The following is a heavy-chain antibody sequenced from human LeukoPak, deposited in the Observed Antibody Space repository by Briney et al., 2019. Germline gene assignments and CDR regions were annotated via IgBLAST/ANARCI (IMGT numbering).Heavy chain of an antibody. CDR2: IDWDDDK. J-gene: IGHJ4*02. Sequence: SGPALVKPTQPLTLTCTFSGFSLSTSGMRVSWIRQPPGKALEWLARIDWDDDKFYSTSLKTRLTISKDNSKNQVGLTMTKMDPVDTATYYCARIRRDGYSLDYWGQGTLVTVSS. V-gene: IGHV2-70*04. D-gene: IGHD5-24*01. CDR1: GFSLSTSGMR. CDR3: ARIRRDGYSLDY.